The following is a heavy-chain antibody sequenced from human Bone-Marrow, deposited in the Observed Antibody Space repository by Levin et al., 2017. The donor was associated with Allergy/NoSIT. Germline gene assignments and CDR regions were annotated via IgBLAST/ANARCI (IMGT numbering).Heavy chain of an antibody. V-gene: IGHV2-70*11. CDR1: GFSLSTSGMC. Sequence: QTLSLTCPFSGFSLSTSGMCVSWIRQPPGKALEWLARIDWDDDKYYSTSLKTRLTISKDTSKNQVVLTKTNMDPVDTATYYCARYIVVVPAAQRERAFDIWGQGTMVTVSS. CDR3: ARYIVVVPAAQRERAFDI. CDR2: IDWDDDK. J-gene: IGHJ3*02. D-gene: IGHD2-2*01.